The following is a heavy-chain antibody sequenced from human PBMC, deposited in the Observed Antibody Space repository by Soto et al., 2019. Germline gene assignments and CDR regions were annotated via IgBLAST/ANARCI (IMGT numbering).Heavy chain of an antibody. J-gene: IGHJ3*02. CDR3: ARVGYYEILTSSNGDAFDI. CDR1: GYTFSSYG. CDR2: ISAYNGNT. D-gene: IGHD3-9*01. V-gene: IGHV1-18*01. Sequence: QVQLVQSGAEVKKPGASLKVSCKASGYTFSSYGISWVRQAPGQGLEWMGWISAYNGNTNYAQKLQGRVTMTTDTSTSTAYMELRSLRSDDTAVYYCARVGYYEILTSSNGDAFDIWGQGTMVTVSS.